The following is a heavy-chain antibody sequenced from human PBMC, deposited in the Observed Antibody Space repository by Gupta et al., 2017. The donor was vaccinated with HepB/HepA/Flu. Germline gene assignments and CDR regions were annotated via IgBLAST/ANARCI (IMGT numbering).Heavy chain of an antibody. V-gene: IGHV3-7*01. Sequence: EVQLVESGGGLVQPGGSLRLSCAASGFTFSSYWMSWVRQAPGKGLEWVANIKQDGSVKYSVDSVKGRFTISRDNTNNSLYLQMNSLRAEDTAVYYCARERGYCSSSSCYMNWIYVFLGWDYWGQGTLVTVSS. J-gene: IGHJ4*02. CDR2: IKQDGSVK. D-gene: IGHD2-2*02. CDR3: ARERGYCSSSSCYMNWIYVFLGWDY. CDR1: GFTFSSYW.